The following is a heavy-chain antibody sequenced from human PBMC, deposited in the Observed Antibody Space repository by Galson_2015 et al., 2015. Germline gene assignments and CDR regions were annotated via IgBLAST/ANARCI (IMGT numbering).Heavy chain of an antibody. V-gene: IGHV3-7*01. CDR3: ARDHYCSGGRCYLESLDY. J-gene: IGHJ4*02. CDR1: GFTFSSYW. Sequence: SLRLSCAASGFTFSSYWMSWVRQAPGKGLEWVANIKQDGSEKYYMDSVKGRFTISRDNAKNSLYLQMNSLRAEDTAVYYCARDHYCSGGRCYLESLDYWGQGTLVTVPS. CDR2: IKQDGSEK. D-gene: IGHD2-15*01.